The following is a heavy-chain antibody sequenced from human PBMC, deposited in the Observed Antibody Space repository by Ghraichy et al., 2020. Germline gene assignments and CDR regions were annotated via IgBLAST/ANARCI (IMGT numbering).Heavy chain of an antibody. CDR2: IYYSGST. Sequence: SETLSLTCTVSGGSISSGGYYWSWIRQHPGKGLEWIGYIYYSGSTYYNPSLKSRVTISVDTSKNQFSLKLSSVTAADTAVYYCARDTSYGGYYYYGMDVWGQGTTVTVSS. CDR3: ARDTSYGGYYYYGMDV. J-gene: IGHJ6*02. V-gene: IGHV4-31*03. CDR1: GGSISSGGYY. D-gene: IGHD5-18*01.